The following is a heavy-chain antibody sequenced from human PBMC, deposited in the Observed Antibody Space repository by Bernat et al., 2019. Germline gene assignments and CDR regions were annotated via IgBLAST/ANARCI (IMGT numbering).Heavy chain of an antibody. Sequence: QVQLAQPGAEVKKPGASVKVSCKAPGYIFTDYLIQWVRQAPGQGLEWMGRINSDTGVTTYTQKVKGRVTMTRDTSISMTYMELSSLASDDTAVYYCARVLASTAFWEFDYWGRGTQVTVSS. CDR3: ARVLASTAFWEFDY. CDR1: GYIFTDYL. J-gene: IGHJ4*01. D-gene: IGHD2-21*02. CDR2: INSDTGVT. V-gene: IGHV1-2*06.